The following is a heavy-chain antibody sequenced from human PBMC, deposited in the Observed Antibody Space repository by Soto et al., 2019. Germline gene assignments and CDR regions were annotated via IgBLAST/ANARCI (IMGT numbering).Heavy chain of an antibody. V-gene: IGHV4-31*03. CDR3: ARDGDGYNFLDY. CDR2: IYYSGST. Sequence: QVQLQESGPGLVKPSQTLSLTCTVSGGSISGGAYYWSWIRQHPGKGLEWIEYIYYSGSTYYNPSLRSRVTISVDTSKNQFSRKLSSVTAADTAVYYCARDGDGYNFLDYWGQGTLVTVSS. J-gene: IGHJ4*02. CDR1: GGSISGGAYY. D-gene: IGHD5-12*01.